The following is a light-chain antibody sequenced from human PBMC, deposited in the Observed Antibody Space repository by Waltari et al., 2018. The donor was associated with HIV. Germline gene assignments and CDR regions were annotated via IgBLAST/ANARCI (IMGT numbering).Light chain of an antibody. J-gene: IGLJ3*02. CDR1: SSNIGAGYD. CDR3: QSYDSSLSGSV. CDR2: GNN. V-gene: IGLV1-40*01. Sequence: QSVLTQPPSVSGAPGQRVTISCTGSSSNIGAGYDVHWYQQLPGTAPKLLIYGNNHRPSGVPDRFSGSKSATSASLAITGLQAEDEADYYCQSYDSSLSGSVFGGGTKLTVL.